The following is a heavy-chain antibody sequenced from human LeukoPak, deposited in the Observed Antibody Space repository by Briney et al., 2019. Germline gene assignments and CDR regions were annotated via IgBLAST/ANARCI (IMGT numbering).Heavy chain of an antibody. CDR1: GAYVSNNIYY. CDR2: IYYGGSA. Sequence: PSETLSLTCTVSGAYVSNNIYYWNWLRQPRGEVLEWIVYIYYGGSANYNPSLKRRATISLDTSKDQFSLKLTSVTAADTAVYYCTRIRRAGRDLTGLDDYWGQGTLVTVSS. D-gene: IGHD3-9*01. CDR3: TRIRRAGRDLTGLDDY. V-gene: IGHV4-61*01. J-gene: IGHJ4*02.